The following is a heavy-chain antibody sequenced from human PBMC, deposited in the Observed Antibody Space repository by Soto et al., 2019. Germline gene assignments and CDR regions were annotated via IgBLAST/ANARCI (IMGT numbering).Heavy chain of an antibody. CDR2: ISGSGEMT. J-gene: IGHJ4*02. CDR3: ARSEMTYNWND. V-gene: IGHV3-23*01. D-gene: IGHD1-1*01. Sequence: EVQLLESGGDLVQPGGSLRLARAASGFTFRGDAMSWVRQAPGKGLEWVSSISGSGEMTHYAESVKGRFTISRDNSKNTLYLQMESLRAEDAALYSCARSEMTYNWNDWGQGTLVTVSS. CDR1: GFTFRGDA.